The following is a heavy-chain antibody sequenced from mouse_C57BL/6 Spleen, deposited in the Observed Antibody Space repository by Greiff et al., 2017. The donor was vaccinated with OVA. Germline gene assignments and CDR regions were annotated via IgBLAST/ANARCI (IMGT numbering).Heavy chain of an antibody. CDR3: ARHPVRRGDAMDY. CDR2: IWSDGST. Sequence: QVQLQQSGPGLVAPSQSLSITCTVSGFSLTSYGVHWVRQPPGKGLEWLVVIWSDGSTTYNSALKSRLSISKDNSKSQVFLKMNSLQTDDTAMYYCARHPVRRGDAMDYWGQGTSVTVSS. J-gene: IGHJ4*01. CDR1: GFSLTSYG. V-gene: IGHV2-6-1*01.